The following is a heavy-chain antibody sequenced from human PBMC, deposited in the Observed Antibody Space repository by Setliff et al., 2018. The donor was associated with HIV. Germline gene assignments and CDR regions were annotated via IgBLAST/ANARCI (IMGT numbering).Heavy chain of an antibody. CDR2: MYYSGNT. V-gene: IGHV4-59*12. J-gene: IGHJ3*01. CDR1: GVSISNYY. CDR3: ARAPPGIQNDAFDV. Sequence: PSETLSLTCTVSGVSISNYYWSWIRQPPGKGLEWIGYMYYSGNTNYNPSLKSRVTMSLDTSKNQFSLKLTSVTAADTAVYYCARAPPGIQNDAFDVWGQGTMVTVSS.